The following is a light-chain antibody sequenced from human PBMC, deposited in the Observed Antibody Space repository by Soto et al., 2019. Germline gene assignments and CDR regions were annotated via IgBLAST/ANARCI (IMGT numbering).Light chain of an antibody. J-gene: IGKJ1*01. V-gene: IGKV3-20*01. Sequence: EIVLTQSPGTLSLSPGDRATLSCRASKSVSSGYLAWYQQKPGQAPRLLIYGASSRATGIPDRFSGRGSGTDFTLTIIRLEPEDFAVYYCQQYGSSPWTFGQGTKVDIK. CDR3: QQYGSSPWT. CDR1: KSVSSGY. CDR2: GAS.